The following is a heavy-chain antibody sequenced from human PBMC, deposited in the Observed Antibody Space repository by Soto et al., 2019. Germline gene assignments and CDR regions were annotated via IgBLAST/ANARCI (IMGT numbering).Heavy chain of an antibody. D-gene: IGHD2-15*01. CDR3: ARRPGYCSGGSCYSGNWFDP. J-gene: IGHJ5*02. CDR1: GYSFTSYW. Sequence: GESLKISCKGSGYSFTSYWIGWVRQMPGKGLEWMGIIYPGDSDTRYSPSFQGQVTISADKSISTAYLQWSSLRASDTAMYYCARRPGYCSGGSCYSGNWFDPWGQGTLVTVSS. V-gene: IGHV5-51*01. CDR2: IYPGDSDT.